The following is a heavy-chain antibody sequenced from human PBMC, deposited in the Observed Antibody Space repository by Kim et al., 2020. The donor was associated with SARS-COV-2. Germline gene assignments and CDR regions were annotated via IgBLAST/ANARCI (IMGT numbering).Heavy chain of an antibody. D-gene: IGHD3-16*02. CDR2: ISYDGSNK. Sequence: GGSLRLSCAASGFTFSSYAMHWVRQAPGKGLEWVAVISYDGSNKYYADSVKGRFTISRDNSKNTLYLQMNSLRAEDTAVYYCASGVNYDYVWGSYLLDYWGQGTLVTVSS. J-gene: IGHJ4*02. V-gene: IGHV3-30*04. CDR1: GFTFSSYA. CDR3: ASGVNYDYVWGSYLLDY.